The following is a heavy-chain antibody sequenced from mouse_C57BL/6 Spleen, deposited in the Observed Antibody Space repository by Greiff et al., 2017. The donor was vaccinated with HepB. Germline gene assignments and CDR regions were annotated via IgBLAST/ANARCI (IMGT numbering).Heavy chain of an antibody. Sequence: VQLQQSGPELVKPGASVKISCKASGYTFTDYYMNWVKQSHGKSLEWIGDINPNNGGTSYNQKFKGKATLTVDKSSSTAYMELRSLTSEDSAVYYCARSRDYGGAWFAYWGQGTLVTVSA. CDR2: INPNNGGT. V-gene: IGHV1-26*01. CDR3: ARSRDYGGAWFAY. D-gene: IGHD2-4*01. CDR1: GYTFTDYY. J-gene: IGHJ3*01.